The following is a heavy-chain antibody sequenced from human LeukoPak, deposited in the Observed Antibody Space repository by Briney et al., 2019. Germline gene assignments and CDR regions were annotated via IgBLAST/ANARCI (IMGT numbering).Heavy chain of an antibody. Sequence: SGGSLRLSCAASGFTFDDYAMYWVRQGPGKGLEWVSLISKDGSNLHYADSVKGRFTISRDNSKNSLSLQMNSLRTEDTALYFCAKGTRDNSYFSPIDPRGQGALVTVSS. D-gene: IGHD3-10*01. J-gene: IGHJ5*02. V-gene: IGHV3-43*02. CDR3: AKGTRDNSYFSPIDP. CDR1: GFTFDDYA. CDR2: ISKDGSNL.